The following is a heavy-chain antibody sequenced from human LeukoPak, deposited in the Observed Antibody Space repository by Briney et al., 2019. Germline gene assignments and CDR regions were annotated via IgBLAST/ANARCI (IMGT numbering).Heavy chain of an antibody. CDR2: ISGSGGST. J-gene: IGHJ6*02. CDR1: GFTFSSYN. Sequence: PGGSLRLSCAASGFTFSSYNMNWVRQAPGKGLEWVSAISGSGGSTYYADSVKGRFTISRDNSKNTLYLQMNSLRAEDTAVYYCAKGTYYDILTGYYPPGYYGMDVWGQGTTVTVSS. D-gene: IGHD3-9*01. CDR3: AKGTYYDILTGYYPPGYYGMDV. V-gene: IGHV3-23*01.